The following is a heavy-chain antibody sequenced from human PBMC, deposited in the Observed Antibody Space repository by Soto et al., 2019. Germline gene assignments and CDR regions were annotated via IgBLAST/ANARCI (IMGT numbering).Heavy chain of an antibody. V-gene: IGHV3-23*01. J-gene: IGHJ4*02. CDR2: LNGGGDRP. Sequence: EVQLLESGGGLVQPGGSLRLSCTATGFTFTNYAMSWVRQAPGRGLEWVSTLNGGGDRPKYADSVKGRFTISRDNSKSTLYLQMNSLSADDTAVYHCAKDPGNARYFDSWGQGTLVTVSS. CDR3: AKDPGNARYFDS. CDR1: GFTFTNYA.